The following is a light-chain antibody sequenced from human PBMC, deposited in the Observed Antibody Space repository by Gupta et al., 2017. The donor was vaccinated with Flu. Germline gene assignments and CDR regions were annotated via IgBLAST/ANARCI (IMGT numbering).Light chain of an antibody. Sequence: EIVMTQSPATLSVSPGERATLSCRASQSVSSNLAWYQQKPGQAPRLLIYGASTRATGIPARFSGSGSGTEFTLTISSLQSEDFAVYSCQQENNWPLVFGHGTKVDIK. CDR2: GAS. CDR3: QQENNWPLV. J-gene: IGKJ3*01. CDR1: QSVSSN. V-gene: IGKV3-15*01.